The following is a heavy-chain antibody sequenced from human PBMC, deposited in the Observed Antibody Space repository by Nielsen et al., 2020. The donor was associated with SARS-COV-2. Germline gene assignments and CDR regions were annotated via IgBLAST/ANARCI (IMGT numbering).Heavy chain of an antibody. CDR3: ARDPPFTGDYYFDY. V-gene: IGHV3-11*06. Sequence: GRFTISRDNAKNALYLQMNSLRAEDTAVYFCARDPPFTGDYYFDYWGQGTLVTVSS. J-gene: IGHJ4*02. D-gene: IGHD7-27*01.